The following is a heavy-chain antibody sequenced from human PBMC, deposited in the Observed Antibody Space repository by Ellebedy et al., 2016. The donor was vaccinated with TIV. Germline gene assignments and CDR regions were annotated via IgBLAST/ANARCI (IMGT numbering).Heavy chain of an antibody. CDR2: IYYSGST. Sequence: SETLSLTXTVSGGSISSYYWSWIRQPPGKGLEWIGYIYYSGSTNYNPSLKSRVTISVDTSKNQFSLKLSSVTAADTAVYYCARVSGIAAANDAFDIWGQGTMVTVSS. J-gene: IGHJ3*02. CDR1: GGSISSYY. D-gene: IGHD6-13*01. CDR3: ARVSGIAAANDAFDI. V-gene: IGHV4-59*01.